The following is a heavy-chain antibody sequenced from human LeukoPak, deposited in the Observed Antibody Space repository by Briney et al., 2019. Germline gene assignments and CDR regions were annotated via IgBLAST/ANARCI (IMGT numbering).Heavy chain of an antibody. Sequence: GASVKVSCKASGYSFTSYDISSVRHAPGQGLEWMAWISPYTGKTHYAQKFQGRVTLTTDTSTSTAYMELRSLRSDDTAVYYCARGLVRFLEWLPSYYYYGMVVWGQGTTVTVSS. CDR3: ARGLVRFLEWLPSYYYYGMVV. CDR1: GYSFTSYD. CDR2: ISPYTGKT. J-gene: IGHJ6*02. D-gene: IGHD3-3*01. V-gene: IGHV1-18*01.